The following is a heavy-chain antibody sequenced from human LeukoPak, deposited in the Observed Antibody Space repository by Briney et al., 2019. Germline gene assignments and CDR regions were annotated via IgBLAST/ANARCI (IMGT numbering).Heavy chain of an antibody. CDR3: TRDRGSSTLGDY. Sequence: GGSLRLSCTVSGFTFGDYAINWVRQAPGQGQERVGFIRSKAFGETAEYAASVKGRFTISRDDSKSIAYLQMNSLKTEDTAVYYCTRDRGSSTLGDYWGQGTLVTVSS. D-gene: IGHD7-27*01. J-gene: IGHJ4*02. CDR2: IRSKAFGETA. CDR1: GFTFGDYA. V-gene: IGHV3-49*04.